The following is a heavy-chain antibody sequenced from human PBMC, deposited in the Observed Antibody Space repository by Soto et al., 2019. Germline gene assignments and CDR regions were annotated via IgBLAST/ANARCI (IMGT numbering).Heavy chain of an antibody. D-gene: IGHD3-10*01. J-gene: IGHJ4*02. V-gene: IGHV4-34*01. CDR3: ARGKGLLLWFGELHPHTY. CDR1: GGSFSGYY. Sequence: ASETLSLTCAVYGGSFSGYYWSWIRQPPGRGLEWIGEINHSGSTNYNPSLKSRVTISVDTSKNQFSLKLSSVTAADTAVYYCARGKGLLLWFGELHPHTYWGQGTLVTVSS. CDR2: INHSGST.